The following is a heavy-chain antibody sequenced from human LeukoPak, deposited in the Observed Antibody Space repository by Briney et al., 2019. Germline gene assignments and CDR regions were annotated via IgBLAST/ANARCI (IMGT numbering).Heavy chain of an antibody. CDR1: GFTFSSYG. CDR3: ALIRDSSGYYYYYYGMDV. V-gene: IGHV3-30*03. Sequence: GGSLRLSCAASGFTFSSYGMHWVRQAPGKGLEWVAVISYDGSNKYYADSVKGRFTISRDNSKNTLYLQMNSLRAEDTAVYYCALIRDSSGYYYYYYGMDVWGQGTTVTVS. D-gene: IGHD3-22*01. CDR2: ISYDGSNK. J-gene: IGHJ6*02.